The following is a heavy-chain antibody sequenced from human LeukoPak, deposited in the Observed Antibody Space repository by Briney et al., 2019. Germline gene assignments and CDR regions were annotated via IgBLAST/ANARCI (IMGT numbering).Heavy chain of an antibody. Sequence: GGSLRLSCAASGFTVSTNYMGWVRQPAGNGMDWVSVIDRGGGAYDADSVKDRFTIFRDTSKNTLYLQMNSLRPEDTAVYYCARGSSLAAAARGFDYWGQGTLVTVSS. CDR2: IDRGGGA. CDR3: ARGSSLAAAARGFDY. CDR1: GFTVSTNY. V-gene: IGHV3-66*02. J-gene: IGHJ4*02. D-gene: IGHD6-25*01.